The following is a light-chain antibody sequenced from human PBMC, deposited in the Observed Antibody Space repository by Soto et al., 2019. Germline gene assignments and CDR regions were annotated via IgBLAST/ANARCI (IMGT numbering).Light chain of an antibody. V-gene: IGLV2-14*01. CDR2: EVN. CDR3: SSYTSSDSLYV. CDR1: RSDVGAYNY. Sequence: QSVLTQPASVSGSPGQSITISCNGTRSDVGAYNYVSWYQRHPGKAPKLLIYEVNSRPSGVSNRFSGSKSGNTASLTISGLQAEDEADYYCSSYTSSDSLYVFGSGTKVTVL. J-gene: IGLJ1*01.